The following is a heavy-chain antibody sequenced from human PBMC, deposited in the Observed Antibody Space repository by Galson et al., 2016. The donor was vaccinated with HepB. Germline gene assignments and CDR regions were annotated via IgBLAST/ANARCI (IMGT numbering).Heavy chain of an antibody. D-gene: IGHD4-17*01. J-gene: IGHJ4*02. Sequence: SLRLSCAGFKFTLSNFAMHWVRQAPGKGLEWVTLLTNDGRNKYHADSVKGRFTISRDNSKNTLHLQMNSLRPEDTAVYYCARSKDDFGDYGLDYWGQGILVTVSS. CDR1: KFTLSNFA. CDR2: LTNDGRNK. V-gene: IGHV3-30*04. CDR3: ARSKDDFGDYGLDY.